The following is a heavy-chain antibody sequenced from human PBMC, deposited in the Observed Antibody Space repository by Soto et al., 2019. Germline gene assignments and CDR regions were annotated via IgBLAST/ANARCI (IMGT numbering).Heavy chain of an antibody. D-gene: IGHD3-10*01. V-gene: IGHV3-74*03. CDR1: GFPFSSYW. Sequence: EVQLMESGGDLVHPGGSLILSCTASGFPFSSYWMHWVRQVPGKGLVWISRSNSDASSTTYADSVKGRFTISRDNAENTLFLQMNSLRVDDTAVYYCARGYYGSEGTEYFQLWGRGTLVTVSS. J-gene: IGHJ1*01. CDR3: ARGYYGSEGTEYFQL. CDR2: SNSDASST.